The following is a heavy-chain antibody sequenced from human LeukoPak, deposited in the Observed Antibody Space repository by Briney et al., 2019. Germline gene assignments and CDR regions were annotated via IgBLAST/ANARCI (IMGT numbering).Heavy chain of an antibody. V-gene: IGHV1-69*05. CDR2: IIPIFGTA. Sequence: ASVKVSCKASGGTFSSYAISWVRQAPGQGLEWMGGIIPIFGTANYAQKFQGRVTITTDESTSTAYMELSSLRSEDTAVYYCARVIEYSYGEIVDYWGQGTLVTVSS. D-gene: IGHD5-18*01. CDR3: ARVIEYSYGEIVDY. CDR1: GGTFSSYA. J-gene: IGHJ4*02.